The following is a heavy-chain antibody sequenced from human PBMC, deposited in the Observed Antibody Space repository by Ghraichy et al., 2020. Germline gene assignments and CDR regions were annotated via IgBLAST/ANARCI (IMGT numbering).Heavy chain of an antibody. CDR2: ISSSSGTI. D-gene: IGHD3-22*01. CDR1: GFTFSSYS. CDR3: ARAHGSMIVVVHHWYFDL. Sequence: GGSLRLSCAASGFTFSSYSMNWVRQAPGKGLEWVSYISSSSGTIYYADSVKGRFTISRDNAKNSLYLQMNSLRDEDTAVYYCARAHGSMIVVVHHWYFDLWGRGTLVTVSS. J-gene: IGHJ2*01. V-gene: IGHV3-48*02.